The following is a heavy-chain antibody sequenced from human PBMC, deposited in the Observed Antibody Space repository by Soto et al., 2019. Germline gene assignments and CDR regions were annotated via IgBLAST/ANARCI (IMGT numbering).Heavy chain of an antibody. CDR3: ERGRYGDY. D-gene: IGHD1-1*01. J-gene: IGHJ4*02. CDR1: GYAFTTYG. V-gene: IGHV1-18*01. CDR2: ISAHNVNT. Sequence: QVHLVQSGAEVKKPGASVKVSCKGSGYAFTTYGITWVRQAPGQGLEWMGWISAHNVNTNYAQKLQGRVTVTRDTSTSTADMELRSLRSDDTAVYYCERGRYGDYWGQGALVTVSS.